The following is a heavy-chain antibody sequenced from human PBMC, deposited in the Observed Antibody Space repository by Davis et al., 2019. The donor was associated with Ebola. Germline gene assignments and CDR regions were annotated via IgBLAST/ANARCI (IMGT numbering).Heavy chain of an antibody. J-gene: IGHJ4*02. V-gene: IGHV3-23*01. CDR3: AKSRGDSYSSVDY. CDR2: VSSGGST. D-gene: IGHD2-21*01. Sequence: GESLKISCTAFGFTFGDYAMNWVRQAPGKGLEWVSTVSSGGSTYYVGSVKGRFTISRDNSKNTLYLQMNSLRAEDTALYYCAKSRGDSYSSVDYWGQGTLATVSS. CDR1: GFTFGDYA.